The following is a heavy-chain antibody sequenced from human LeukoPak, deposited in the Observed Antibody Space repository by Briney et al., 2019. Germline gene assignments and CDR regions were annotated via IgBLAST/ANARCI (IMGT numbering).Heavy chain of an antibody. CDR1: GFTFTSSG. CDR3: ARIRFGESYAPKSYYYYYMDV. D-gene: IGHD3-10*01. J-gene: IGHJ6*03. V-gene: IGHV3-23*01. CDR2: ISGSGGST. Sequence: GGSLRLSCSASGFTFTSSGMSWVRQAPGKGLEWVSAISGSGGSTYYADSVRGRLTISRDNSKNTLYLQMNSLRAEDTAVYYCARIRFGESYAPKSYYYYYMDVWGIGTTVTISS.